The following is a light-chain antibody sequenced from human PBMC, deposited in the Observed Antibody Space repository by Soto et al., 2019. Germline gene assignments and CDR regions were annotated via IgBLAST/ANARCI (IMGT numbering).Light chain of an antibody. CDR1: QSVSSN. CDR3: QHYNNWPIP. V-gene: IGKV3-15*01. Sequence: EIVMKQSPATLSVTKGERATLSCRASQSVSSNLAWYQQKPGQAPRLLIYGTSTRATGVPARFSGSGSGTDFTLTISSLQAADFAVYHCQHYNNWPIPFGQGTRLAI. CDR2: GTS. J-gene: IGKJ5*01.